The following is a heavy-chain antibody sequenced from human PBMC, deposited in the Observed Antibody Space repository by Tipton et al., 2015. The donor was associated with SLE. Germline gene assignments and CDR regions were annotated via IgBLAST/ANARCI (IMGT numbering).Heavy chain of an antibody. Sequence: TLSLTCAVYGGSFSGYYWSWIRQPPGKGLEWIGEINHSGSTNYNPSLKSRVTISVDMSKNQFSLKLSSVTAADTAVYYCASSPGITIFGVVKTHYFDYWGQGTLVTVSS. J-gene: IGHJ4*02. D-gene: IGHD3-3*01. CDR3: ASSPGITIFGVVKTHYFDY. CDR2: INHSGST. CDR1: GGSFSGYY. V-gene: IGHV4-34*01.